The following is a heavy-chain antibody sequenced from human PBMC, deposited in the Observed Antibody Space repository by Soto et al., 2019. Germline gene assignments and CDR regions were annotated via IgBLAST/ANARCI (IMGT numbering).Heavy chain of an antibody. J-gene: IGHJ5*02. CDR2: IYYSGST. CDR3: ARDVAVAGNWFDP. Sequence: PSETLSLTCPVSGGSISSYYWSWIRQPPGKGLEWIGYIYYSGSTNYNPSLKSRVTISVDTSKNQFSLKLSSVTAADTAVYYCARDVAVAGNWFDPWGQGTLVTVSS. V-gene: IGHV4-59*01. CDR1: GGSISSYY. D-gene: IGHD6-19*01.